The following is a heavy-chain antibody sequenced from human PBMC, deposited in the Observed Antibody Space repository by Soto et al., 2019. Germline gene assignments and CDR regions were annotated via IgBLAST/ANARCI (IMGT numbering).Heavy chain of an antibody. J-gene: IGHJ4*02. CDR1: GGSFSGSY. CDR2: INHSGST. Sequence: QVQLQQWGAGLLKPSETLSLTCAVYGGSFSGSYWTGIRQPPGTGLEWIGEINHSGSTNYNPAHKRRVTISVATSKNQFSLKLTSVTAADTAVYYYSRDKITGLFDYWGQGTLVTVSS. D-gene: IGHD2-8*02. CDR3: SRDKITGLFDY. V-gene: IGHV4-34*01.